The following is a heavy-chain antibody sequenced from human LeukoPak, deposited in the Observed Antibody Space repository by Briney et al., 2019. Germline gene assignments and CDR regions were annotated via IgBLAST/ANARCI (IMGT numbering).Heavy chain of an antibody. CDR3: ARSSLGTITAGPFDY. Sequence: ASVKVSCKASGYTFSSYGIAWVRQAPGQGLEWMGWISGYNGNTNYAQKLQGRVSMTTDTSTTTACMELRSLTSDDTALYYRARSSLGTITAGPFDYWGQGTLVTVSS. J-gene: IGHJ4*02. V-gene: IGHV1-18*01. CDR2: ISGYNGNT. D-gene: IGHD5-12*01. CDR1: GYTFSSYG.